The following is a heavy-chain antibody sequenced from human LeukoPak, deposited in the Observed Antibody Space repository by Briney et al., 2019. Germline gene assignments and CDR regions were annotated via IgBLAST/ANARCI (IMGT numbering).Heavy chain of an antibody. CDR3: ARTLPYYYDSSGYDYYYGMDV. J-gene: IGHJ6*02. D-gene: IGHD3-22*01. CDR2: ISSSSSYI. Sequence: GGSQRLSCAASGFTFSSYSMNWVRQAPGKGLEWVSSISSSSSYIYYADSVKGRFTISRDNAKNSLYLQMNSLRAEDTAVYYCARTLPYYYDSSGYDYYYGMDVWGQGTTVTVSS. V-gene: IGHV3-21*01. CDR1: GFTFSSYS.